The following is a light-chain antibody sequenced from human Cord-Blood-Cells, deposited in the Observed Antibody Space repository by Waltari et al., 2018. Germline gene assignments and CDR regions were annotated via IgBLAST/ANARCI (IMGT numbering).Light chain of an antibody. CDR1: QSVLYSSNNKNY. CDR2: WAS. J-gene: IGKJ2*01. V-gene: IGKV4-1*01. CDR3: QQYYSTPYT. Sequence: DIVMTQSPDSLAVSLGERATMNCKSSQSVLYSSNNKNYLAWYQQKPVQTPKLLIYWASTRESGVPDRFSGSGSGTDFTLTISSLQAEDVAVYYCQQYYSTPYTFGQGTKLEIK.